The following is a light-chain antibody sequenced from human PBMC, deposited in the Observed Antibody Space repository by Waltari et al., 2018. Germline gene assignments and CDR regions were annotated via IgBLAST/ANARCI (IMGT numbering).Light chain of an antibody. V-gene: IGLV2-8*01. Sequence: QSALTQPPSASGSLGQSVTISCTGTSSDVGGYNYVSWYQQHPGRAPKLIIYEVTKRPSGVPDRFSGSKSGNTASLTVSGLQAGDEADYFCSSYAGSNNFVFGTGTKVTVL. CDR3: SSYAGSNNFV. J-gene: IGLJ1*01. CDR1: SSDVGGYNY. CDR2: EVT.